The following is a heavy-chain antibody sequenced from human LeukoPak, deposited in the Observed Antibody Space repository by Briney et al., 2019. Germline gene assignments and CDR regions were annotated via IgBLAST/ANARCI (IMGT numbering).Heavy chain of an antibody. D-gene: IGHD1-26*01. CDR1: GYSFTSHY. J-gene: IGHJ5*02. V-gene: IGHV1-46*01. Sequence: SVTVSCKASGYSFTSHYMHWVRQAPGQGLEWVGLINPTGTGTIFAPKFQGRVTMTRDMSTATDYMEMSSLTSEDTAVYYCARDNSVGEIAWFFDPWGQGTLVTVSS. CDR2: INPTGTGT. CDR3: ARDNSVGEIAWFFDP.